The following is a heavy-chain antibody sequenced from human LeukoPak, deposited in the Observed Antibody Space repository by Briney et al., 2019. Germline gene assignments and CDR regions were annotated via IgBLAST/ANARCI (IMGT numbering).Heavy chain of an antibody. CDR3: ARGSLAARIDI. J-gene: IGHJ4*02. CDR1: GGSVGSYY. D-gene: IGHD6-6*01. V-gene: IGHV4-59*02. CDR2: IYYSGIT. Sequence: PSETLSLTCTVSGGSVGSYYWTWIRQPPGKKLEWIGYIYYSGITNYNPSLKSRVTMSEDTSKRQFSLNLTSVTAADTAVYYCARGSLAARIDIWGQGALVTVSS.